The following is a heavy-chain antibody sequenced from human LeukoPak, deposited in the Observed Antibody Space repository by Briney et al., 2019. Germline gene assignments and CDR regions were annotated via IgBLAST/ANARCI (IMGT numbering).Heavy chain of an antibody. CDR1: GGSISSYY. CDR3: ASSVVVVAATHPYYYNYMDV. Sequence: SETLSLTCTVSGGSISSYYWSWIRQPPGKGLEWIGYIYYSGSTNYNPSLKSRVTISVDTSKNQFSLKLSSVTAADTAVYYCASSVVVVAATHPYYYNYMDVWGKGTTVTVSS. J-gene: IGHJ6*03. CDR2: IYYSGST. D-gene: IGHD2-15*01. V-gene: IGHV4-59*01.